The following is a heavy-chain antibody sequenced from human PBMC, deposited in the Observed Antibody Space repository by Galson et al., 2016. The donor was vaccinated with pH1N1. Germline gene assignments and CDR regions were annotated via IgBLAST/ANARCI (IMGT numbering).Heavy chain of an antibody. CDR3: ARGGLGVHYYDSSGPVDY. CDR1: GFTFSDYH. J-gene: IGHJ4*02. CDR2: ISSSGVYT. D-gene: IGHD3-22*01. Sequence: SLRLSCAASGFTFSDYHLSWIRQAPGKGLEWISYISSSGVYTSYADSVKGRFTISGDYAKESLYLQMNSLRAEDTAVYYCARGGLGVHYYDSSGPVDYWGQGTLVTVSS. V-gene: IGHV3-11*06.